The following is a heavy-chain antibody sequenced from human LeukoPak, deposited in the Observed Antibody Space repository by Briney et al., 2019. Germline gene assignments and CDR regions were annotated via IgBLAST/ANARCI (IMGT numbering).Heavy chain of an antibody. J-gene: IGHJ4*02. CDR3: AKDRPAADDY. D-gene: IGHD6-13*01. V-gene: IGHV3-23*01. Sequence: GGSLRLSCAASGFTFDDYGMSWVRQAPGKGLEWVSAISGSGGSTYYADSVKGRFTISRDNSKNTLYLQMNSLRAEDTAVYYCAKDRPAADDYWGQGTLVTVSS. CDR2: ISGSGGST. CDR1: GFTFDDYG.